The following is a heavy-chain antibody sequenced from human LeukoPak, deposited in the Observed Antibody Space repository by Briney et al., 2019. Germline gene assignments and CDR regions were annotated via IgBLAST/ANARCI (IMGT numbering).Heavy chain of an antibody. CDR1: GGSFSGYY. CDR3: ARGIAARQWNWFGP. CDR2: INHSGST. V-gene: IGHV4-34*01. D-gene: IGHD6-6*01. Sequence: SETLSLTCAVYGGSFSGYYWSWIRQPPGKGLEWIGEINHSGSTNYNPSLKSRVTISVDTSKNQFSLKLSSVTAADTAVYYCARGIAARQWNWFGPWGQGTLVTVSS. J-gene: IGHJ5*02.